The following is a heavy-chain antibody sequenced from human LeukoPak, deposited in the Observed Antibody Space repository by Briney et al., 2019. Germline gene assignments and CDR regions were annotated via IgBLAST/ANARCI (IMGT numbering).Heavy chain of an antibody. Sequence: SETLSLTCTVSGGSISGYYWSWIRQHPGKGLEWIGYIYYSGSTYYNPSLKSRVTISVDTSKNQFSLKLSSVTAADTAVYYCARVRGWYMYYFDYWGQGTLVTVSS. CDR3: ARVRGWYMYYFDY. CDR1: GGSISGYY. CDR2: IYYSGST. J-gene: IGHJ4*02. V-gene: IGHV4-59*06. D-gene: IGHD6-19*01.